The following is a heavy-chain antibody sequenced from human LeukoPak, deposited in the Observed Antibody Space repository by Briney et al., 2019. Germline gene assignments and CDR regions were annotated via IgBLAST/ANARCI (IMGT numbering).Heavy chain of an antibody. Sequence: PGGSLRLSCAASGFIVGSSYMSWVRQAPGQGLEWVSVIYSDGGTSFAGNTYYADSVKGRFTISRDDAKNTLYLQMRRHGCVETAESYCARYGSTGWHYFEYWGQGTLVTVSS. V-gene: IGHV3-23*03. CDR2: IYSDGGT. CDR3: ARYGSTGWHYFEY. CDR1: GFIVGSSY. J-gene: IGHJ4*02. D-gene: IGHD6-19*01.